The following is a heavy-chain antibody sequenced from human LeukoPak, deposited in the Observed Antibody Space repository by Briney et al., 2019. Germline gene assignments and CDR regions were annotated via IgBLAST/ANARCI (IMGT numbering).Heavy chain of an antibody. Sequence: PGGSLRLSCAASGFIFSNSAMHWVRQAPGKGLGWVAVISYDGSNKYYADSVKGRFTISRDNSKNTLYLQMNSLRAEDTAVYYCAKDIGEWLVKGGGCFDYWGQGTLVTVSS. CDR1: GFIFSNSA. CDR2: ISYDGSNK. J-gene: IGHJ4*02. D-gene: IGHD6-19*01. CDR3: AKDIGEWLVKGGGCFDY. V-gene: IGHV3-30*18.